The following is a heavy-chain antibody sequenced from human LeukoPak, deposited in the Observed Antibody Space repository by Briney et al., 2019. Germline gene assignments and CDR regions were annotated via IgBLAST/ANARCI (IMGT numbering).Heavy chain of an antibody. J-gene: IGHJ5*02. CDR2: ISSSSSYI. Sequence: GGSLRLSCAASGFTFSSYSMNWVRQAPGKGLEWVSSISSSSSYIYYADSVKGRFTISRDNAKNSLYLQMNSLRAEDTAVYYCARDGGGGCDTRLLAWFDPWGQGTLVTVSS. CDR1: GFTFSSYS. V-gene: IGHV3-21*01. CDR3: ARDGGGGCDTRLLAWFDP. D-gene: IGHD2-2*02.